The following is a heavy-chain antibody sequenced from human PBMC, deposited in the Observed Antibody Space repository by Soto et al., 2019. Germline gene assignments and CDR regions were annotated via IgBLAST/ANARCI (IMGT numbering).Heavy chain of an antibody. CDR2: IYYSGST. J-gene: IGHJ4*02. Sequence: SETLSLTCTVSGGSISSSSYYWGWIRQPPGKGLEWIGSIYYSGSTYYNPSLKSRVTISVDTSKNQFSLKLSSVTAADTAVYYCARRTSLYYDILTGYSGTLDYWGQGTLVTVSS. V-gene: IGHV4-39*01. D-gene: IGHD3-9*01. CDR3: ARRTSLYYDILTGYSGTLDY. CDR1: GGSISSSSYY.